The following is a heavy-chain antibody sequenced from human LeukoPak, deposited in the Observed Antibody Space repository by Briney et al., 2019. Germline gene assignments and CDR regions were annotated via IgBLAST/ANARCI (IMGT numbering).Heavy chain of an antibody. CDR2: IYYSGST. Sequence: SETPSLTCTVSGGSISSGGYYWSWIRQHPGKGLEWIGYIYYSGSTYYNPSLKSRVTISVDTSKNQFSLKLSSVTAADTAVYYCARERSAAIRYFDYWGQGTLVTVSS. CDR3: ARERSAAIRYFDY. V-gene: IGHV4-31*03. CDR1: GGSISSGGYY. D-gene: IGHD2-2*02. J-gene: IGHJ4*02.